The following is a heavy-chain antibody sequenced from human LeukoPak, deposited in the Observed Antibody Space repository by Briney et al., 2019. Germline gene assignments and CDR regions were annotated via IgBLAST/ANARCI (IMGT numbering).Heavy chain of an antibody. V-gene: IGHV4-59*02. D-gene: IGHD3-10*01. J-gene: IGHJ6*02. CDR1: GGSVSSYN. Sequence: SETLSLTCTVSGGSVSSYNWSWIRQSPGRGLEWIGYIYHSGSTNYNPSLKSRVTMSVDTSKNQFSLKLTSLTAADSALYNCAREVVLHGYMVRGVKSGLDVWGQGTTVTVSS. CDR3: AREVVLHGYMVRGVKSGLDV. CDR2: IYHSGST.